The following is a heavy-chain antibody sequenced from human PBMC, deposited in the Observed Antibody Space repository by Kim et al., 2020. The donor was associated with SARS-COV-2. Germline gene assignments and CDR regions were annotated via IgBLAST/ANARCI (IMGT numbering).Heavy chain of an antibody. CDR1: GYSFTSYW. V-gene: IGHV5-10-1*01. D-gene: IGHD3-3*01. Sequence: GESLKISCKGSGYSFTSYWISWVRQMPGKGLEWMGRIDPSDSYTNYSPSFQGHVTISADKSISTAYLQWSSLKASDTAMYYCARGVYDFWSGSPYYFDYWGQGTLVTVSS. J-gene: IGHJ4*02. CDR3: ARGVYDFWSGSPYYFDY. CDR2: IDPSDSYT.